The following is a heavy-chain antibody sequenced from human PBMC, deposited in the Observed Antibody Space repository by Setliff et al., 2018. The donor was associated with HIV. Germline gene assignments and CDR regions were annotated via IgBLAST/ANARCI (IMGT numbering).Heavy chain of an antibody. CDR1: GDSTSSSSSY. V-gene: IGHV4-39*01. CDR2: IYYSGST. Sequence: LSLTCTVSGDSTSSSSSYWGWIRQPPGKGLEWIGSIYYSGSTYYNPSLKSRVTISVDTSKYQFSLKLNSVTAADTAVYYCARTRGYTYGYIDSWAQGTLVTVS. J-gene: IGHJ4*02. D-gene: IGHD5-18*01. CDR3: ARTRGYTYGYIDS.